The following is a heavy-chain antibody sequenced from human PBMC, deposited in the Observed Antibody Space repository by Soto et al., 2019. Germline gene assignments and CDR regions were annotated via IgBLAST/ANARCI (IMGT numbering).Heavy chain of an antibody. CDR1: GFTFSSYA. J-gene: IGHJ4*02. CDR2: ISGSGGST. CDR3: ANVLSPGFNFDY. Sequence: GGSLRLSCAASGFTFSSYAMSWVRQAPGKGLEWVSAISGSGGSTYYADSVKGRFTISRDNSKNTLYLQMNSLRAEDTAVYYCANVLSPGFNFDYWGQGTLVTVSS. V-gene: IGHV3-23*01. D-gene: IGHD3-9*01.